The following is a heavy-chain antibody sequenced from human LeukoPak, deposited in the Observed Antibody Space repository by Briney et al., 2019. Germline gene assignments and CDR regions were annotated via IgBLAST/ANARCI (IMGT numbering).Heavy chain of an antibody. V-gene: IGHV4-39*07. CDR3: ARVGSKADGAAFDI. CDR2: IYHSGST. J-gene: IGHJ3*02. D-gene: IGHD1-26*01. Sequence: SETLSLTCTVSGGSISSSSYYWGWIRQPPGKGLEWIGSIYHSGSTYYNPSLKSRVTISVDTSKNQFSLKLSSVTAADTAVYYCARVGSKADGAAFDIWGQGTMVTVSS. CDR1: GGSISSSSYY.